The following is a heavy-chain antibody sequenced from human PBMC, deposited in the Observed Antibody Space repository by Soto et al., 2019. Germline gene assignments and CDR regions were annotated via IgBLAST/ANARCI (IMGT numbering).Heavy chain of an antibody. CDR3: ERGTTVETGNY. D-gene: IGHD4-17*01. V-gene: IGHV1-18*01. J-gene: IGHJ4*02. Sequence: VQLVQSGAEVKKPGASVKVSCKASGYTFTSYGFSCVRQFPGQWFEWLGWISAYTGNTNYAQKLQGRVTMTTDKTTSTAYMELRRLRSDDTAVNYCERGTTVETGNYWGQGTLVTVSS. CDR2: ISAYTGNT. CDR1: GYTFTSYG.